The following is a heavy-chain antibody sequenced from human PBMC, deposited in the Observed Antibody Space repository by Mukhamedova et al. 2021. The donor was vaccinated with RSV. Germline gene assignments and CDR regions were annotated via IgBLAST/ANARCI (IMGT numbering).Heavy chain of an antibody. CDR2: IYYSGST. V-gene: IGHV4-39*01. CDR3: ARGSGRVRGVADYYYGMDV. Sequence: GEGLEWIGSIYYSGSTYYNPSLKSRVTISVDTSKNQFSLKLSSVTAADTAVYYCARGSGRVRGVADYYYGMDVWGQGTTVTVSS. D-gene: IGHD3-10*01. J-gene: IGHJ6*02.